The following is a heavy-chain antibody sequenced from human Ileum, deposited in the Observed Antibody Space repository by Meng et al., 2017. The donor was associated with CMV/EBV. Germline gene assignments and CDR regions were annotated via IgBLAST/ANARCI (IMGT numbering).Heavy chain of an antibody. J-gene: IGHJ4*02. CDR3: ARGPYSSSWSSFDY. Sequence: LPESGRGLVKPSETRSLTCTVSRGSISSDYWSWIRQPAGKGLEWIGRIYTSGSTNYNPSLKSRVTMSVDTSKTQFSLKLSSVTAADTAVYYCARGPYSSSWSSFDYWGQGTLVTVSS. V-gene: IGHV4-4*07. CDR1: RGSISSDY. D-gene: IGHD6-13*01. CDR2: IYTSGST.